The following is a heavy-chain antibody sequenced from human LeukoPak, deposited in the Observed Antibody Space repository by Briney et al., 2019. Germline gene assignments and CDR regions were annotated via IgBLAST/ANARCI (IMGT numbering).Heavy chain of an antibody. D-gene: IGHD3-10*01. Sequence: PSDTLSLTCAVSGASVRSGTQSWNWIRRPPGRGLEWIGSIHPGGRTYYNPSLRSRVTISEDTSKSQFSLELRSVVAADTAIYYCARDRYTTQSTPETWRWTVRGVPPVYTYFGMEFWGVGTTVTVSS. CDR3: ARDRYTTQSTPETWRWTVRGVPPVYTYFGMEF. CDR1: GASVRSGTQS. CDR2: IHPGGRT. J-gene: IGHJ6*04. V-gene: IGHV4-61*01.